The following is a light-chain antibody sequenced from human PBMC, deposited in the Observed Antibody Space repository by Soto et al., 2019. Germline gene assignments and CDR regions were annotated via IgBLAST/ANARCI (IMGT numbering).Light chain of an antibody. J-gene: IGKJ4*01. CDR3: QQYDNWPVT. Sequence: IQLTQSPSSLSASVGDRVTITCRASQGVRSYLAWYQQKPGQAPKLLIYGASTLQSGVPSRFSGSGSGTDFTLTISNLQPEDFATYYCQQYDNWPVTFGGGTKVELK. CDR1: QGVRSY. V-gene: IGKV1-9*01. CDR2: GAS.